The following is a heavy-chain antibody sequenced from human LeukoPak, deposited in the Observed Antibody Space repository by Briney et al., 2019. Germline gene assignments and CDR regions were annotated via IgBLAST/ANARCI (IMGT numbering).Heavy chain of an antibody. Sequence: SETLSLTCTVSGGSISSYYWSWIRQPPGKGLDWIGYIYYSGSTNYNPSLKSRVTISVDTSKNQFSLKLSSVTAADTAVYYCARLAAQRGFDYWGQGTLVTVSS. CDR3: ARLAAQRGFDY. CDR1: GGSISSYY. V-gene: IGHV4-59*08. D-gene: IGHD1-1*01. CDR2: IYYSGST. J-gene: IGHJ4*02.